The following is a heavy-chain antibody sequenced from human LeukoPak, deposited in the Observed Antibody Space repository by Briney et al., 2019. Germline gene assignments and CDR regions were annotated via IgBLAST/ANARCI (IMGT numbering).Heavy chain of an antibody. CDR3: ANSNYDSSGYYPAWYFDY. CDR1: GFTFSSYA. D-gene: IGHD3-22*01. V-gene: IGHV3-23*01. J-gene: IGHJ4*02. Sequence: PGGPLRLSCAASGFTFSSYAMSWVRQAPGKGLEWVSAISGSGGSTYYADSVKGRFTISRDNSKNTLYLQMNSLRAEDTAVYYCANSNYDSSGYYPAWYFDYWGQGTLVTVSS. CDR2: ISGSGGST.